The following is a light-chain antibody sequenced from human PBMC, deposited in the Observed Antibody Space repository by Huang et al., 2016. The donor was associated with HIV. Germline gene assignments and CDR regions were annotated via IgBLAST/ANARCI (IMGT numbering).Light chain of an antibody. CDR3: QQYDSLPPWT. J-gene: IGKJ1*01. V-gene: IGKV1-33*01. CDR1: QDISNY. CDR2: DAS. Sequence: DIQVTQSPSSLSASVGGSVTITCQASQDISNYLNWYQQKPGKAPKVLIYDASNLERGFPSIFSGSGSGTHFTFTISSLQPEDIATYYCQQYDSLPPWTFGQGTRVEIK.